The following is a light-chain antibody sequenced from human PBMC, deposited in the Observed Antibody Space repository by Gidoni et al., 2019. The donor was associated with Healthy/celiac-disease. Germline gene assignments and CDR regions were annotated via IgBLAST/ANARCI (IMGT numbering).Light chain of an antibody. CDR3: QKYNSAPFT. CDR2: AAY. V-gene: IGKV1-27*01. J-gene: IGKJ3*01. CDR1: QGISNY. Sequence: DIRMTKSPSSLSAPVGDRVTTTCRASQGISNYLAWYQQKPGKVPKLLIYAAYTLQSGVPSRFSGSGSGTDFTLTISSLQPEEVATYYCQKYNSAPFTFXPXTKVDIK.